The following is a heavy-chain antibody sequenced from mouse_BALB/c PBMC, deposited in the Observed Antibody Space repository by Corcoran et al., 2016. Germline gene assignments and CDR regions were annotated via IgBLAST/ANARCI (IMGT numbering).Heavy chain of an antibody. Sequence: EVQLQQSGAELVKPGASVKLSCTASGFNIKDTYMHWVKQRPEQGLEWIGRIDPANGNTKYDPKFQGKATITADTSSNTAYLQLSSLTSEDTAVYYCASGKYDYHYAMDYWGQGTSVTVSS. J-gene: IGHJ4*01. V-gene: IGHV14-3*02. CDR2: IDPANGNT. CDR1: GFNIKDTY. D-gene: IGHD2-4*01. CDR3: ASGKYDYHYAMDY.